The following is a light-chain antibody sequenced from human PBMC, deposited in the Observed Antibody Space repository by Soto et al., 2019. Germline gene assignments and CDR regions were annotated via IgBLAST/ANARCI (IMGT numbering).Light chain of an antibody. J-gene: IGLJ2*01. V-gene: IGLV2-14*01. CDR3: LSYTSTNTRV. CDR2: EVS. CDR1: SNDIGGYNY. Sequence: QSVLTQPASVSGSPGQSITISCTGTSNDIGGYNYVSWYQQHPGEAPKLIIYEVSNRPSGVSNRFSGSKSDNTASLTITGLQAEDEADYYCLSYTSTNTRVFGGGTKLTVL.